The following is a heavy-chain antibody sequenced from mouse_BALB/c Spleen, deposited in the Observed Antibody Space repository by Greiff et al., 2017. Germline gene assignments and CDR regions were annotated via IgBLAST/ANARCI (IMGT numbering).Heavy chain of an antibody. CDR2: ISNGGGST. J-gene: IGHJ2*01. Sequence: EVHLVESGGGLVQPGGSLKLSCAASGFTFSSYTMSWVRQTPEKRLEWVAYISNGGGSTYYPDTVKGRFTISRDNAKNTLYLQMSSLKSEDTAMYYCARHGTGGYFDYWGQGTTLTVSS. D-gene: IGHD4-1*01. V-gene: IGHV5-12-2*01. CDR1: GFTFSSYT. CDR3: ARHGTGGYFDY.